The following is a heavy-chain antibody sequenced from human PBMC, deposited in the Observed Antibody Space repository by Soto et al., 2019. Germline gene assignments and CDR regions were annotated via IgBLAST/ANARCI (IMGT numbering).Heavy chain of an antibody. D-gene: IGHD3-9*01. J-gene: IGHJ6*02. Sequence: ASVKVSCKASGYTFTSYDINGVRQATGRGLEWMGWMNPNSGNTGYAQKFQGRVTMTRNTSISTAYMELSSLRSEDTAVYYCARGHFDWLLSYYGMDVWGQGTTVTVSS. V-gene: IGHV1-8*01. CDR3: ARGHFDWLLSYYGMDV. CDR1: GYTFTSYD. CDR2: MNPNSGNT.